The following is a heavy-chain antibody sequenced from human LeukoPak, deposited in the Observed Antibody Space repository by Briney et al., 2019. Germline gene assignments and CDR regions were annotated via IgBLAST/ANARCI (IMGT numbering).Heavy chain of an antibody. V-gene: IGHV3-74*01. J-gene: IGHJ2*01. CDR2: INTDGSST. D-gene: IGHD7-27*01. CDR1: GFTFSSYW. Sequence: PGGCLRLSCAASGFTFSSYWMHWVRQAPGKGLVWVSRINTDGSSTSYADSVKGRFTISRDNAKNTLYLQMNSLRVEDTAVYYCARVVPNWGHEGNWYFDLWGRGTLVTVSS. CDR3: ARVVPNWGHEGNWYFDL.